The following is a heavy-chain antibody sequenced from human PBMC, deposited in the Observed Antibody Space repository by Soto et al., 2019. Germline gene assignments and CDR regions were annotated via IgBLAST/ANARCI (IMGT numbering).Heavy chain of an antibody. CDR3: ANGEDYFDY. Sequence: ESGGGVVQPGRSLRLSCAASGFTFSSYGMHWVRQAPGKGLEWVAVISYDGSNKYYADSVKGRFTISRDNSKNTLYLQMNSLRAEDTAVYYCANGEDYFDYWGQGTLVTVSS. J-gene: IGHJ4*02. V-gene: IGHV3-30*18. CDR1: GFTFSSYG. CDR2: ISYDGSNK. D-gene: IGHD3-10*01.